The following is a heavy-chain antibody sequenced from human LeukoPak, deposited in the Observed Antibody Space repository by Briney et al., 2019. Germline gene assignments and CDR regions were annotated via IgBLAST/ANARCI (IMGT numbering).Heavy chain of an antibody. CDR3: ARDEPGIAVDVGVY. CDR2: ISSGGRIK. J-gene: IGHJ4*02. CDR1: GFTFSSYE. D-gene: IGHD6-19*01. V-gene: IGHV3-48*03. Sequence: GGSLRLSCAASGFTFSSYEMNWVRQAPGKGLEWVSYISSGGRIKYYADSVKGRFTISRDNAKNSLNLQMNSLRAEDTAVYYCARDEPGIAVDVGVYWGQGTLVTVSS.